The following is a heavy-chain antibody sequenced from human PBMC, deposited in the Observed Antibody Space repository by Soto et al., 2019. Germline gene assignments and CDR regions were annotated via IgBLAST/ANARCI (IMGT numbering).Heavy chain of an antibody. CDR2: IYHSGST. D-gene: IGHD3-10*01. J-gene: IGHJ1*01. CDR3: ARAEQSRHYYGSGTTSD. CDR1: GGSISSSNW. Sequence: QVQLQESGPGLVKPSGTLSLTCAVSGGSISSSNWWSWARQPPGEGLEWIGEIYHSGSTSYNPSLKSRVTISVDKSKNQCSLRLNSVTAADTAVYYCARAEQSRHYYGSGTTSDWGQGTLVTVSS. V-gene: IGHV4-4*02.